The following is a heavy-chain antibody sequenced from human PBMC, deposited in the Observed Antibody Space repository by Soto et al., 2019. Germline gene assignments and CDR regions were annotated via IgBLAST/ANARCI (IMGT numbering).Heavy chain of an antibody. CDR1: GFTFSSYG. J-gene: IGHJ5*02. CDR2: IWYDGSNK. D-gene: IGHD6-13*01. Sequence: GGSLRLSCAASGFTFSSYGMHWVRQAPGKGLEWVAVIWYDGSNKYYADSVKGRFTISRDNSKNTLYLQMNSLRAEDTAVYYCARAAAGNWFDPWGQGTLVTVSS. V-gene: IGHV3-33*01. CDR3: ARAAAGNWFDP.